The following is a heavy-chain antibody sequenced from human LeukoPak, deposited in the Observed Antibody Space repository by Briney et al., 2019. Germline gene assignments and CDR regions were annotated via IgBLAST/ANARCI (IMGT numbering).Heavy chain of an antibody. CDR3: ASMTTYCGGNCYFFDY. CDR1: GFTFSSYW. Sequence: GGSLRLSCAASGFTFSSYWMSWVRQAPGKGLEWVAKIKQDGSEKYYVDSVKGRFTISRDNAKNSLYLQMNSLRAEDTAVYYCASMTTYCGGNCYFFDYWGQGTQVTVSS. J-gene: IGHJ4*02. D-gene: IGHD2-21*02. CDR2: IKQDGSEK. V-gene: IGHV3-7*01.